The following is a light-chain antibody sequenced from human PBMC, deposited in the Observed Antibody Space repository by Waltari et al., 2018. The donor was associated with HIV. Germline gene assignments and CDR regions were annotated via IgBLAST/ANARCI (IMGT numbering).Light chain of an antibody. Sequence: QSALTQPASVPGSPGQSLTISCTGTSSDVGSYNLVSWYQQHPGKATKLMIYKVSKRPSGVASCFSGSNAGNTASLTFSGLQAEDEADYYCCSYAGSSTYVFGTGTKVTVL. CDR2: KVS. CDR3: CSYAGSSTYV. J-gene: IGLJ1*01. CDR1: SSDVGSYNL. V-gene: IGLV2-23*02.